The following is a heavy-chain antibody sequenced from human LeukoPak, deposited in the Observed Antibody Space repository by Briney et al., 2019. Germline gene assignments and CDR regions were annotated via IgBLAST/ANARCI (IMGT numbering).Heavy chain of an antibody. J-gene: IGHJ4*02. D-gene: IGHD4-23*01. CDR1: GFTFSTYE. CDR2: ISSSGSTI. V-gene: IGHV3-48*03. CDR3: ASSIGGNSPLFY. Sequence: PGGSLRLSCAASGFTFSTYEMNWVRQALGKGLEWASYISSSGSTIYYADSVKGRFTISRDNAKNSLSLQMNSLRAEDTAVYYCASSIGGNSPLFYWGQGTLVTVSP.